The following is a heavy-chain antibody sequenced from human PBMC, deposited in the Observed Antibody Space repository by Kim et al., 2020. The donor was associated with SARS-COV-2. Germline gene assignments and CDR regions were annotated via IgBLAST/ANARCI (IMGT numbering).Heavy chain of an antibody. CDR3: ARGGYSGYDYRDFDY. J-gene: IGHJ4*02. Sequence: SETLSLTCAVYGGSFSGYYWSWIRQPPGKGLEWIGEINHSGSTNYNPSLKSRVTISVDTSKNQFSLKLSSVTAADTAVYYCARGGYSGYDYRDFDYWGQGTLVTVSS. D-gene: IGHD5-12*01. CDR1: GGSFSGYY. CDR2: INHSGST. V-gene: IGHV4-34*01.